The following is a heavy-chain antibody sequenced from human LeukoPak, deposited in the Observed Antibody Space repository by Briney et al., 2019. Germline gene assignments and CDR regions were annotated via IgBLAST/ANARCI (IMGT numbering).Heavy chain of an antibody. CDR2: ISGSGGST. Sequence: GRSLRLSCAASGFTFSSYAMHWVRQAPGKGLEWVSAISGSGGSTYYADSVKGRFTISRDNSKNTLYLQMNSLRAEDTAVYYCANRHYDILTGPIDYWGQGTLVTVSS. J-gene: IGHJ4*02. V-gene: IGHV3-23*01. CDR1: GFTFSSYA. D-gene: IGHD3-9*01. CDR3: ANRHYDILTGPIDY.